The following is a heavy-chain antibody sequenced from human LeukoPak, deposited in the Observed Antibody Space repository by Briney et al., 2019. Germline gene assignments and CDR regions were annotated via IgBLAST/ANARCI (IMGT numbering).Heavy chain of an antibody. Sequence: SETLSLTCTVSGDSISTYYWSWIRRPPGKGLEWIGSIYYSGSTYYNPSLKSRVTISVGTSKNQFSLKLSSVTTADTAVYYCARDVRYSSSWYLTAFDIWGQGTMVTVSS. V-gene: IGHV4-59*12. CDR2: IYYSGST. J-gene: IGHJ3*02. D-gene: IGHD6-13*01. CDR1: GDSISTYY. CDR3: ARDVRYSSSWYLTAFDI.